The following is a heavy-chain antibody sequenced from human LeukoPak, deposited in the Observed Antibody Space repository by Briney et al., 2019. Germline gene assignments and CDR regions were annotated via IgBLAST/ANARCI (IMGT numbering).Heavy chain of an antibody. CDR1: GYTFTGYY. J-gene: IGHJ3*02. V-gene: IGHV1-2*02. D-gene: IGHD4-17*01. Sequence: ASVKVSCKASGYTFTGYYMHWVRQAPGQGLEWMGWINPNSGGTNYAQKFQGRVTMTRDTSISTAYMELSSLRSEDTAVYYCARDPPVDDYGDYVGAFDIWGQGTMVTVSS. CDR3: ARDPPVDDYGDYVGAFDI. CDR2: INPNSGGT.